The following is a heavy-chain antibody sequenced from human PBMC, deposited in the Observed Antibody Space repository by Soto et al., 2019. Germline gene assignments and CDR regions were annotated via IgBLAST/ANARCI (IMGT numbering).Heavy chain of an antibody. D-gene: IGHD2-2*01. CDR1: GFTFSSYG. V-gene: IGHV3-30*03. Sequence: PGGSLRLSCAASGFTFSSYGMHWVRQAPGKGLERVAVIYDGSNKYYADSVKGRFTISRDNSKNTLYLQMNSLRAEDTAVYYCAREVVVSRGASYFGYWGPGTRITVSS. CDR2: IYDGSNK. CDR3: AREVVVSRGASYFGY. J-gene: IGHJ4*02.